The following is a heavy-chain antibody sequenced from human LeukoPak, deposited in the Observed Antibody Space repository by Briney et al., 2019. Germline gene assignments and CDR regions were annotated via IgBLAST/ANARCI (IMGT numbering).Heavy chain of an antibody. CDR3: AKDTRGSGSSKNPDY. V-gene: IGHV3-30*04. D-gene: IGHD3-10*01. J-gene: IGHJ4*02. CDR1: GFTFSSYA. CDR2: ISYDGSNK. Sequence: GGSLRLSCAASGFTFSSYAMHWVRQAPGKGLEWVAVISYDGSNKYYADSVKGRFTISRDNSKNTLYLQMNSLRAEDTAVYYCAKDTRGSGSSKNPDYWGQGTLVTVSS.